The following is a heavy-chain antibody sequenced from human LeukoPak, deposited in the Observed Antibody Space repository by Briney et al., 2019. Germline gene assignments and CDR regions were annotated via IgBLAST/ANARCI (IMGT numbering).Heavy chain of an antibody. V-gene: IGHV1-69*13. J-gene: IGHJ4*02. CDR1: GGTFSSYA. CDR2: IIPIFGTA. D-gene: IGHD6-6*01. Sequence: SVRVSCKASGGTFSSYAISWVRQAPGQGLEWMGGIIPIFGTANYAQKFQGRVTITADESTSTAYMELSSLRSEDTAVYYCARAAGYTISSPLDYCGQGTLVTVSS. CDR3: ARAAGYTISSPLDY.